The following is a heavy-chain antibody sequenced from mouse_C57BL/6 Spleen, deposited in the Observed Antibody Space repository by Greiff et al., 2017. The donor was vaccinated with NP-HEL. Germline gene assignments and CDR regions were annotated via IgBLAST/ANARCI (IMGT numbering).Heavy chain of an antibody. CDR1: GFTFSSYG. V-gene: IGHV5-6*01. J-gene: IGHJ2*01. CDR3: ARQYYGSRPLYFDY. Sequence: EVKLVESGGDLVKPGGSLKLSCAASGFTFSSYGMSWVRQTPDKRLEWVATISSGGSYTYYPDSVKGRFTISRDNAKNTLYLQMSSLKSEDTAMYYCARQYYGSRPLYFDYWGQGTTLTVSS. D-gene: IGHD1-1*01. CDR2: ISSGGSYT.